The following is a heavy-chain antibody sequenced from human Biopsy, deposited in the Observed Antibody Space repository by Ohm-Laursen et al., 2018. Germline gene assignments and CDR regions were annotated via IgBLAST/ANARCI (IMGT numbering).Heavy chain of an antibody. V-gene: IGHV3-30*03. J-gene: IGHJ4*01. CDR3: ARDYTWNYVGIGY. D-gene: IGHD1-7*01. Sequence: SLRLSCAASGFTFNNYGMQWVRQAPGKGLEWVAFIFYDGSNTYYADSVKGRFTISRDNSRDTLYLQMSSLRAEDTAVYYCARDYTWNYVGIGYWGHGTLVTVSS. CDR1: GFTFNNYG. CDR2: IFYDGSNT.